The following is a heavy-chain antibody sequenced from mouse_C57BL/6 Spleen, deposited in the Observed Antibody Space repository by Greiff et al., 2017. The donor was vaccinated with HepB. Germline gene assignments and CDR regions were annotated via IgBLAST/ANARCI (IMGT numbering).Heavy chain of an antibody. J-gene: IGHJ3*01. CDR3: ARGFYYGNPWFAY. D-gene: IGHD2-1*01. V-gene: IGHV3-1*01. CDR2: ISYSGST. Sequence: EVQLQESGPGMVKPSQSLSLTCTVTGYSITSGYDWHWIRHFPGNKLEWMGYISYSGSTNYNPSLKSRISITHDPSKNHFFLKLNSVTTEDTATYYCARGFYYGNPWFAYWGQGTLVTVSA. CDR1: GYSITSGYD.